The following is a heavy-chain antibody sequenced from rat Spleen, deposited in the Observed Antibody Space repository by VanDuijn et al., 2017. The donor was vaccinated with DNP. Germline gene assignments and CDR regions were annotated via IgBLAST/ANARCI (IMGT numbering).Heavy chain of an antibody. CDR1: GFTFSYYW. CDR2: IIYDGSRT. D-gene: IGHD1-6*01. Sequence: EVQVVESGGGLVQPGRSMKVSCAASGFTFSYYWMAWVRRAPKKGLEWVATIIYDGSRTYYPDSVKGRFTISRDNAKNTLYLQMNSLRSEDTATYYCARVSVYYGLEDYWGQGVMVTVSS. V-gene: IGHV5-22*01. J-gene: IGHJ2*01. CDR3: ARVSVYYGLEDY.